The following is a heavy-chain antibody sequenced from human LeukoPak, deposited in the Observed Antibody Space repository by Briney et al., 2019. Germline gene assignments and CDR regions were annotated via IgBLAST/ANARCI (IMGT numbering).Heavy chain of an antibody. CDR3: ARGFYDYVWGSYRYTHFDY. V-gene: IGHV4-38-2*02. CDR2: IFHSGST. D-gene: IGHD3-16*02. Sequence: SETLSLTCSVSGYSISSGFYWGWIRQPPGKGLEWIGSIFHSGSTYYNPSLKSRVTISVDTSKNQFSLKLSSVTAADTAVYYCARGFYDYVWGSYRYTHFDYWGQGTLVTVSS. J-gene: IGHJ4*02. CDR1: GYSISSGFY.